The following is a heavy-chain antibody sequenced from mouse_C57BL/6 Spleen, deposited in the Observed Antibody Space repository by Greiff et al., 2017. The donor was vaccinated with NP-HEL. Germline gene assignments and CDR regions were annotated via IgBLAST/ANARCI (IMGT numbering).Heavy chain of an antibody. Sequence: VQLQQSGAELVRPGASVKLSCKASGYTFTDYYMNWVRQRPGQGLEWIARIYPGSGYTYYNENFKGKATLTAEKSSITAYMQLSSLTSEDSAVYYCAGADYDDYGIAYWGQGTLVTVSA. J-gene: IGHJ3*01. V-gene: IGHV1-76*01. CDR2: IYPGSGYT. CDR3: AGADYDDYGIAY. CDR1: GYTFTDYY. D-gene: IGHD2-13*01.